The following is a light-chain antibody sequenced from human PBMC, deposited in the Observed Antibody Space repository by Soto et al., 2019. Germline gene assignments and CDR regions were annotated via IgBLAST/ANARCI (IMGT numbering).Light chain of an antibody. V-gene: IGKV3-20*01. J-gene: IGKJ1*01. CDR1: QSVSSN. Sequence: EVVVTQSPCTLSLSPGERATLSCRASQSVSSNLAWYQQKPGQAPRLLIYGASTRATGIPDRFSGSGSGTDFTLSISRLGPEDSAVYYCQQYDTSPQTFGQGTKVDI. CDR2: GAS. CDR3: QQYDTSPQT.